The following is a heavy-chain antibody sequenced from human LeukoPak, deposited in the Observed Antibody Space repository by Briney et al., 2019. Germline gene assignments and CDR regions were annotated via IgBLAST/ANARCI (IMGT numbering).Heavy chain of an antibody. CDR1: GYSFTSYW. Sequence: GESLKISCKGSGYSFTSYWIGWVRQMPGKGLEWMGIIYPGDSDTRYSPSFQGQVTISADKYISTAYLQWSSLKASDTAMYYCARPSPHYRDAFAIWGQGTMVTVSS. D-gene: IGHD3-10*01. CDR3: ARPSPHYRDAFAI. V-gene: IGHV5-51*01. J-gene: IGHJ3*02. CDR2: IYPGDSDT.